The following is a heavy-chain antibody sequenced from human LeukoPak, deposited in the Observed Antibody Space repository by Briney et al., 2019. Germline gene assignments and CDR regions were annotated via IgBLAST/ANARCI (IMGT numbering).Heavy chain of an antibody. Sequence: SAPLSLSCTVSGGSTNSYYWSWIRPPPGKGLEWIGYIYYSGSTNYNPSLKSRVTISINTSTNQFSLKLSSVTAADTAVYYCARGGSSTWPQYYFDYWGQGTLVTVSS. CDR3: ARGGSSTWPQYYFDY. CDR1: GGSTNSYY. V-gene: IGHV4-59*01. CDR2: IYYSGST. J-gene: IGHJ4*02. D-gene: IGHD6-13*01.